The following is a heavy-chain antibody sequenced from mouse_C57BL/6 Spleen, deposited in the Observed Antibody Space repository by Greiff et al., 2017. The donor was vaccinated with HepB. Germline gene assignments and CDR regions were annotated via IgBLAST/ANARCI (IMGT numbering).Heavy chain of an antibody. CDR1: GYTFTDYY. J-gene: IGHJ1*03. CDR2: IYPGSGNT. Sequence: QVQLQQSGAELVRPGASVKLSCKASGYTFTDYYINWVKQRPGQGLEWIARIYPGSGNTYYNEKFKGKATLTAEKSSSTAYMQLSSLTSEDSAVYFCAREGLYGYARDFDVWGTGTTVTVSS. V-gene: IGHV1-76*01. D-gene: IGHD2-2*01. CDR3: AREGLYGYARDFDV.